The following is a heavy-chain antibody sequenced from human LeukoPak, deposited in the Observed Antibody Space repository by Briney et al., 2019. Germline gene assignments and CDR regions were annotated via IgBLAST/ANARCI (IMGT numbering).Heavy chain of an antibody. CDR3: ARDGEWETPTTAYYFDY. CDR1: GFTFSSYS. Sequence: GGSLRLSCAASGFTFSSYSMNWVRQAPGKGLEWVSSISSSSSSIYYADSVKGRFTISRDNAKNSLYLQMNSLRAEDTAVYYCARDGEWETPTTAYYFDYWGQGTLVTVSS. J-gene: IGHJ4*02. V-gene: IGHV3-21*01. CDR2: ISSSSSSI. D-gene: IGHD1-26*01.